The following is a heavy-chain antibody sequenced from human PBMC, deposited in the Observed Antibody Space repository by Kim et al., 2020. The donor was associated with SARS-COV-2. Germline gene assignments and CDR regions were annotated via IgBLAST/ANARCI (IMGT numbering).Heavy chain of an antibody. Sequence: ASVKVSCKASGYTFTSYYMHWVRQAPGQGLEWMGIINPSGGSTSYAQKFQGRVTMTRDTSTSTVYMELSSLRSEDTAVYYCAREGGYDCSSHCSYYYYGMDVWGQGTTVTVSS. J-gene: IGHJ6*02. CDR2: INPSGGST. CDR1: GYTFTSYY. CDR3: AREGGYDCSSHCSYYYYGMDV. D-gene: IGHD5-12*01. V-gene: IGHV1-46*01.